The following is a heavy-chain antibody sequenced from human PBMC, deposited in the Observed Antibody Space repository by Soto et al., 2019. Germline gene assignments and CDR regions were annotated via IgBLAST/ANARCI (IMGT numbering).Heavy chain of an antibody. Sequence: SETLSLTCTVSGCSFSSGSFYWIWIRPPPGQGLEWIVYIYYSGRTNYNPSLKSRVTISVDTSKNQFSLKLSSVTAADTDVYYCARDRIIAAAGTLDYWGQGTLVTVSS. CDR2: IYYSGRT. CDR1: GCSFSSGSFY. V-gene: IGHV4-61*01. J-gene: IGHJ4*02. CDR3: ARDRIIAAAGTLDY. D-gene: IGHD6-13*01.